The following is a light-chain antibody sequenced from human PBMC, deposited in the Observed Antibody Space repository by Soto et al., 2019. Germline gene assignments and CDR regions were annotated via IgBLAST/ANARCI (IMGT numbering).Light chain of an antibody. CDR3: LQYDSYSWT. Sequence: DIQMTQSPSTLSGSVGDRVTITCRASQTISSWLAWYQQKPGKAPKLLIYKASTLKSGVPSRFSGSGSGTEFTLTISSLQPDDFATYYCLQYDSYSWTFGQGTKVDI. V-gene: IGKV1-5*03. CDR1: QTISSW. J-gene: IGKJ1*01. CDR2: KAS.